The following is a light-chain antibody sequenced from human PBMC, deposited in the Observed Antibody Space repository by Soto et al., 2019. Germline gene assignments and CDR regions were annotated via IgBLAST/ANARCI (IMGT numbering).Light chain of an antibody. CDR3: CSYSSSSTRVV. V-gene: IGLV2-14*03. Sequence: QSALTQPASVSGYPGQSITISCTGTSSDVGGFNYVSWYQQYPGKAPKFMIYDVSNRPSGVSNRFSGSKSGNTASLTISGLQAEDEADYYCCSYSSSSTRVVFGGGTKLTVL. CDR1: SSDVGGFNY. CDR2: DVS. J-gene: IGLJ2*01.